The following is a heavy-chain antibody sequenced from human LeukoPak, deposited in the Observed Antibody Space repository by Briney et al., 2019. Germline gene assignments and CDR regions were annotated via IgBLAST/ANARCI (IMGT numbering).Heavy chain of an antibody. V-gene: IGHV3-64*02. J-gene: IGHJ4*01. CDR1: GFSFNSYA. Sequence: GGSLRLSCAASGFSFNSYAMHWVRQAPGKGLEYVSAISVTGDRTYYADSVKGRFTISRDNSKNTLYLQMGSLRPEDMAVYYCARPMSGTYYYYFDYWGQGTLDTVSS. CDR2: ISVTGDRT. CDR3: ARPMSGTYYYYFDY. D-gene: IGHD1-26*01.